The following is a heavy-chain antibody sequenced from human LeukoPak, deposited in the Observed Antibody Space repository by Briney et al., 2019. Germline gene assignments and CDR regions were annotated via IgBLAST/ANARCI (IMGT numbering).Heavy chain of an antibody. CDR2: ILYDGSNK. CDR3: ARDDLDDYGDYNPDY. D-gene: IGHD4-17*01. J-gene: IGHJ4*02. Sequence: GGSLRLSCAASGFTFSSYALHWVRQAPGKGLEWVAVILYDGSNKYYADSVKGRFTISRDNSKNTLYLQMNSLRAEDTAVYYCARDDLDDYGDYNPDYWGQGTLVTASS. V-gene: IGHV3-30-3*01. CDR1: GFTFSSYA.